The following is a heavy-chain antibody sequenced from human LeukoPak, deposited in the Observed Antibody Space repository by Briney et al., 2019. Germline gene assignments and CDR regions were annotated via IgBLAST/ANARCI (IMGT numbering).Heavy chain of an antibody. D-gene: IGHD2-15*01. CDR3: AKTDCSGGSCPPSLTDY. J-gene: IGHJ4*02. Sequence: GSLRLSCAASGCTFSSYGMHWVRQAPGKGLRGVAFIRYDGSNKNYADSVKGRFTISRDNSKNTLYLQMNSLRAEDTAVYYCAKTDCSGGSCPPSLTDYWGQGTLVTVSS. CDR1: GCTFSSYG. CDR2: IRYDGSNK. V-gene: IGHV3-30*02.